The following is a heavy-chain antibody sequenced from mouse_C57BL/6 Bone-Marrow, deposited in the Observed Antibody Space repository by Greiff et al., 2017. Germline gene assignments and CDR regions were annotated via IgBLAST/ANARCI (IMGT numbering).Heavy chain of an antibody. CDR1: GYTFTSYW. Sequence: QVQLQQPGAELVMPGASVKLSCKASGYTFTSYWMHWVKQRPGQGLEWIGEIDPSDSYTNYNQKFKGKSTLTVDKSSSTADMQLSSLTSEDSAVYYCAREGAQAPYYFDYWGQGTTLTVSS. CDR3: AREGAQAPYYFDY. CDR2: IDPSDSYT. V-gene: IGHV1-69*01. J-gene: IGHJ2*01. D-gene: IGHD3-2*02.